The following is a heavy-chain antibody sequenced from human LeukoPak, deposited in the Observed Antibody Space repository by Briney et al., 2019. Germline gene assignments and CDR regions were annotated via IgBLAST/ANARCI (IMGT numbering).Heavy chain of an antibody. D-gene: IGHD3-10*01. Sequence: GGSLRLACAASGFTFSGYAMHWVRQAPGKGLEWVAVISYDGSNKYYADSVKGRFTISRDNSKNTLYLQMNSLRAEDTAVYYCAREHRITMLRAHRGFDPWGQGTLVSVSS. CDR1: GFTFSGYA. CDR3: AREHRITMLRAHRGFDP. V-gene: IGHV3-30*04. J-gene: IGHJ5*02. CDR2: ISYDGSNK.